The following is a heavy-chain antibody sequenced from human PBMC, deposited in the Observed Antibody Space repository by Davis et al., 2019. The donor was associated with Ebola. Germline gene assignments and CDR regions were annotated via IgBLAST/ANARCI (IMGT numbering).Heavy chain of an antibody. V-gene: IGHV1-46*01. D-gene: IGHD1-20*01. CDR2: INPSGGST. CDR1: GYTFTSYY. J-gene: IGHJ6*02. Sequence: ASVKVSCKASGYTFTSYYMHWVRQAPGQGLEWMGIINPSGGSTSYAQKFQGRVTMTRDTSTSTVYMELSSLRSEDTAVYYCEREGRAITGMNRGGRYGMDVWGQGTTVTVSS. CDR3: EREGRAITGMNRGGRYGMDV.